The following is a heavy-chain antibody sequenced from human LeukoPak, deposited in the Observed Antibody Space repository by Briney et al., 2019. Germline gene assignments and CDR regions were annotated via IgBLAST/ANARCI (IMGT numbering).Heavy chain of an antibody. CDR1: FTXXXXA. CDR3: AGGQYQLLAPFGY. CDR2: ISWNSGSI. D-gene: IGHD2-2*01. Sequence: FTXXXXAMHXVXXAPGKGLEWVSGISWNSGSIGYADSVKGRFTISRDNAKNSLCLQMNSLRAEDTALYYCAGGQYQLLAPFGYWGQGTLVTVSS. V-gene: IGHV3-9*01. J-gene: IGHJ4*02.